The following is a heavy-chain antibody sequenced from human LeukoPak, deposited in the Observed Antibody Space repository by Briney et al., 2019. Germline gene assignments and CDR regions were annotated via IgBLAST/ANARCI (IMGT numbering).Heavy chain of an antibody. V-gene: IGHV3-11*01. Sequence: GGSLRLSCAASGFTFSDYYMSWIRQAPGKGLEWVSYISSSGSTIYYADSVKGRFTISRDNSKNTLYLQMNSLRAEDTAVYYCAKGPQGAIINWFDPWGQGTLVTVSS. CDR2: ISSSGSTI. J-gene: IGHJ5*02. D-gene: IGHD1-26*01. CDR1: GFTFSDYY. CDR3: AKGPQGAIINWFDP.